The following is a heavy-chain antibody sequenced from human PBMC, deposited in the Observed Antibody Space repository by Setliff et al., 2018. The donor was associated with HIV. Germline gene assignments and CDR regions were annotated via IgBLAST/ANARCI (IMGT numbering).Heavy chain of an antibody. Sequence: GGSLRLSCVASGFTFGDYSMNWVRQAPGKGLEWISYISSISTTTHYADSVKGRFTITRDNAKDSLYLQMNSLRAEDTAVYFCARPHYYDSNGYYQAFDNWGQGTPVTVSS. J-gene: IGHJ4*02. CDR1: GFTFGDYS. V-gene: IGHV3-48*01. CDR2: ISSISTTT. D-gene: IGHD3-22*01. CDR3: ARPHYYDSNGYYQAFDN.